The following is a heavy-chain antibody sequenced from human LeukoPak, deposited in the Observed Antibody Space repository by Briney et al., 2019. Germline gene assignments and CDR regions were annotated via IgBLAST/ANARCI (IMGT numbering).Heavy chain of an antibody. CDR1: GFTFSGSA. J-gene: IGHJ6*03. CDR2: IRSKANSYAT. Sequence: GGSLRLSCAASGFTFSGSAMHWVRQASGKGLEWVGRIRSKANSYATAYAASVKGRFTISRDDSKNTAYLQMNSLKTEDTAVYYCTRHSPTYCTNGVCSYYYMDVWGKGTTVTVSS. D-gene: IGHD2-8*01. V-gene: IGHV3-73*01. CDR3: TRHSPTYCTNGVCSYYYMDV.